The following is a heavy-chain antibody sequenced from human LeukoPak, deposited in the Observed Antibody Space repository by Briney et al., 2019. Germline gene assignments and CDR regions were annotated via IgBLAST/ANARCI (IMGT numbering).Heavy chain of an antibody. CDR3: ARGPSLESDYGVYATN. J-gene: IGHJ4*02. V-gene: IGHV3-30-3*01. CDR2: ISYDGSNK. Sequence: PGRSLRLSCAASGFTFSSYAMHWVRQAPGKGLEWVAVISYDGSNKYYADSVKGRFTISRDNSKNTLYLQMNSLRAEDTAVYYCARGPSLESDYGVYATNWGRGTLVTVSS. CDR1: GFTFSSYA. D-gene: IGHD4-17*01.